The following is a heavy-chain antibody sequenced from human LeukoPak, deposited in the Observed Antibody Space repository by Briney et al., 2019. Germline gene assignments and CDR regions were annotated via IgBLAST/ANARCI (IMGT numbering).Heavy chain of an antibody. V-gene: IGHV3-74*01. Sequence: GGSLRLSCAASGFTFSSYWMHWVRQAPGKGLVWVSRINSDGSSTSYADSVKGRFTISIDNAKNTLYLQMNSLRAEDTAVYYCARGRNYDFWSGYYTWFDPWGQGTLVTVSS. D-gene: IGHD3-3*01. CDR1: GFTFSSYW. CDR2: INSDGSST. J-gene: IGHJ5*02. CDR3: ARGRNYDFWSGYYTWFDP.